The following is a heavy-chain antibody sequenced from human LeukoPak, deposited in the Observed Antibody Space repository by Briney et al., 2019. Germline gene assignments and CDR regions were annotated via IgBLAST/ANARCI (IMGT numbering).Heavy chain of an antibody. CDR2: ISCSGTNP. D-gene: IGHD3-10*01. V-gene: IGHV3-23*01. J-gene: IGHJ4*02. Sequence: GGSLRLSCAASGFTFSRYAMSWVRQAPGKGLEWVSVISCSGTNPFYADSVKGRFTISRDNSKNTLYLQMNSLRAEDTAVYYCAKGDDYDGSESYYGPNYYFDYWGQGTLVTVSS. CDR1: GFTFSRYA. CDR3: AKGDDYDGSESYYGPNYYFDY.